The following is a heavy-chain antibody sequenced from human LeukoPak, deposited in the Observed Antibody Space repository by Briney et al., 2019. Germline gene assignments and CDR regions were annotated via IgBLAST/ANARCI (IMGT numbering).Heavy chain of an antibody. CDR2: IIPIFGTA. CDR1: GYTFTSYD. V-gene: IGHV1-69*13. J-gene: IGHJ4*02. D-gene: IGHD6-13*01. CDR3: ARELAAHPGSFDG. Sequence: GASVKVSCKASGYTFTSYDINWVRQAPGQRLEWMGGIIPIFGTANYAQKFQGRVTITADESTSTAYMELSSLRSEDTAVYYCARELAAHPGSFDGWGQGTLVTVAS.